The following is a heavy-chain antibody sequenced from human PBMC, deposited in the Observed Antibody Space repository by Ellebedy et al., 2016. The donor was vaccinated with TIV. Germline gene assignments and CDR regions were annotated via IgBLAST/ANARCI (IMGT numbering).Heavy chain of an antibody. Sequence: GGSLRLSXAASGFTFSSYAMHWVRQAPGKGLEWVAVISYEGSNKYYADSVKGRFTISRDNAKNSLYLQMNSLRAEDTAVYYCARGGSSAWYGDWGQGTLVTVSS. D-gene: IGHD6-19*01. CDR3: ARGGSSAWYGD. CDR1: GFTFSSYA. J-gene: IGHJ4*02. V-gene: IGHV3-30*04. CDR2: ISYEGSNK.